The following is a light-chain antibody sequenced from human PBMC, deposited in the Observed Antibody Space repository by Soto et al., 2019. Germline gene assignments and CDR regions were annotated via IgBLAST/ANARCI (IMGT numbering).Light chain of an antibody. CDR2: KAS. J-gene: IGKJ1*01. V-gene: IGKV1-5*03. CDR1: QTISSW. CDR3: QQYNSFIWT. Sequence: DIQMTQSPSTLSASVGDRVTIICRASQTISSWLAWYQQKGGQAPKLVISKASILDSGVPSRFSGSGSGTEFNLTISSLQPEDFATYYCQQYNSFIWTFGQGTKVDIK.